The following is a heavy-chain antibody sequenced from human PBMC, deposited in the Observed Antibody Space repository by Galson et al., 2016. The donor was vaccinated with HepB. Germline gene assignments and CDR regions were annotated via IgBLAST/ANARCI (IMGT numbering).Heavy chain of an antibody. V-gene: IGHV3-48*02. D-gene: IGHD3-9*01. Sequence: SLRLSCAASGFTFSTYSMNWVRQAPGKGLEWIAYIRGGNTNTDYAVSVKGRFTISRDDATNSLFLQMNSLRDEDTAIYYCARDHDWAFYYWGQGTLVTVSS. CDR3: ARDHDWAFYY. CDR2: IRGGNTNT. J-gene: IGHJ4*02. CDR1: GFTFSTYS.